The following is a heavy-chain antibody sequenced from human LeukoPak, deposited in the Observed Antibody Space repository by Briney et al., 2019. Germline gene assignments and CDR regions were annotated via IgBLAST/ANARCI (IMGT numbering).Heavy chain of an antibody. CDR1: GYSFTSYC. CDR3: GMSGDRVPLQDDVFDV. D-gene: IGHD5/OR15-5a*01. V-gene: IGHV5-51*01. Sequence: GESLKISCKVSGYSFTSYCIGWVRQMPGKGLEWMGIIYPGDSGPTYSPSFQGQVTISVDTSISTAYLQWSSLQASDTAMYYCGMSGDRVPLQDDVFDVWGQGTMVTVST. J-gene: IGHJ3*01. CDR2: IYPGDSGP.